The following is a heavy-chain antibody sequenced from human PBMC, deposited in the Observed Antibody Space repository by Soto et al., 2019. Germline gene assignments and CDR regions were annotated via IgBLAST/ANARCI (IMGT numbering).Heavy chain of an antibody. Sequence: EVQLVESGGGLVQPGGSLRLSCAASGFTFSSYWMSWVRQAPGKGLEWVANIKQDGSEKYYVDSVKGRFTISRDNAKNSLYLQMNSLRAEDTAVYYCARDSPLRFVEWLGGMDVWGQGTTVTVSS. V-gene: IGHV3-7*03. CDR1: GFTFSSYW. D-gene: IGHD3-3*01. J-gene: IGHJ6*02. CDR3: ARDSPLRFVEWLGGMDV. CDR2: IKQDGSEK.